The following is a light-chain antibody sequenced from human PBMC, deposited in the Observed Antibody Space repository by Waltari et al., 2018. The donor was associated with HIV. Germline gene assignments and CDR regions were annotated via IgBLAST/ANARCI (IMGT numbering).Light chain of an antibody. CDR2: QDT. Sequence: SYDLIQPPSLSVSPGQTATIPCSGDEVGDKFASWYQQKPGRSPVLVIYQDTNRPSGIPERFSGSNSGNTATLTISGTQAVDEADYYCQAWDSSAVVFGGGTKLTVL. CDR3: QAWDSSAVV. CDR1: EVGDKF. V-gene: IGLV3-1*01. J-gene: IGLJ3*02.